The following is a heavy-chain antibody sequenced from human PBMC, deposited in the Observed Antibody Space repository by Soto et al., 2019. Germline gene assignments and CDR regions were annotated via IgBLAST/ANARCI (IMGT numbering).Heavy chain of an antibody. Sequence: GGFLRLSCAASGFTFGNFAMSWVRQAPGKGLEWVSGIGGRGTTFYADSVKGRFTTSRDNSKNTLHLQMNSLRAEDMAVYYCASPRQGNYDFLSGYYALDYWSQGTLVTVSS. V-gene: IGHV3-23*01. CDR3: ASPRQGNYDFLSGYYALDY. D-gene: IGHD3-3*01. J-gene: IGHJ4*02. CDR1: GFTFGNFA. CDR2: IGGRGTT.